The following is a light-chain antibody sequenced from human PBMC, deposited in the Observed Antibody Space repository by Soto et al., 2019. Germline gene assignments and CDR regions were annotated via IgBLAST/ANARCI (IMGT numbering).Light chain of an antibody. Sequence: DIQMTQSPSTLSASVGDRVTITCRASQSISSWLAWYQQKPGKAPNLLIYDASSLHSGVPSRFSGSGSGTEFTLTISSLQPDDFATYYCQQLHGYPITFGQGTRLEI. CDR1: QSISSW. V-gene: IGKV1-5*01. CDR3: QQLHGYPIT. CDR2: DAS. J-gene: IGKJ5*01.